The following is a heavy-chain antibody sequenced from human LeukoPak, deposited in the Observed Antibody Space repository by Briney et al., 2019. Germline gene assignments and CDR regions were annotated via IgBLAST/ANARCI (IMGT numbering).Heavy chain of an antibody. J-gene: IGHJ4*02. CDR3: AKVTTVTTAVDY. CDR1: GFTFSSYG. D-gene: IGHD4-11*01. V-gene: IGHV3-30*18. CDR2: ISYDGSNK. Sequence: PGGSLRLSCAASGFTFSSYGMHWVRQAPGKGLEWVAVISYDGSNKYYADSVKGRFTISRDNSKNTLYLQMNSLRAEDTAVYYCAKVTTVTTAVDYWGQGTLVTVSS.